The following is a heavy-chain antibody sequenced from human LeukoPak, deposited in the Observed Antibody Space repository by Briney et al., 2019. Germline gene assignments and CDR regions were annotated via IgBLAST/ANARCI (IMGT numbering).Heavy chain of an antibody. V-gene: IGHV4-34*01. CDR1: GGSFSGYY. D-gene: IGHD6-25*01. J-gene: IGHJ4*02. CDR2: INHSGRT. Sequence: KPSETLSLTCAVYGGSFSGYYWSWIRQPPGEGLEWHGEINHSGRTNYNPSLKSRVTISVDTSKNQFSLKLSSVTAADTAVYYCARAFRIAAKPYFDYWGQGTLVTVSS. CDR3: ARAFRIAAKPYFDY.